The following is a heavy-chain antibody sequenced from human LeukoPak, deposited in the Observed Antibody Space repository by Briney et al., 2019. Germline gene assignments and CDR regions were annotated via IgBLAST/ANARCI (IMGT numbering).Heavy chain of an antibody. V-gene: IGHV3-49*04. CDR1: GFTFGDYA. Sequence: GGSLRLSCTASGFTFGDYAMSWVRQAPGKGLEWVGFIRSKAYGGTTEYAASVKGRFTISRDDSKSIAYLQMNSLKTGDTAVYYCCLGELGNYYYYGMDVWGQGTTVTVSS. D-gene: IGHD3-16*01. J-gene: IGHJ6*02. CDR2: IRSKAYGGTT. CDR3: CLGELGNYYYYGMDV.